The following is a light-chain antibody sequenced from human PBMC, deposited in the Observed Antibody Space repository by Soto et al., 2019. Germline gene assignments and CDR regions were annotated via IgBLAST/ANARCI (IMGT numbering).Light chain of an antibody. J-gene: IGKJ1*01. Sequence: PGERATLSCRASQSVSSSYLAWYQQKPGQAPRLLIYGASSRATGIPDRFSGSGSGTDFTLTISRLEPEDFAVYYCQQYGSSWTFGQGTKVEIK. CDR1: QSVSSSY. V-gene: IGKV3-20*01. CDR3: QQYGSSWT. CDR2: GAS.